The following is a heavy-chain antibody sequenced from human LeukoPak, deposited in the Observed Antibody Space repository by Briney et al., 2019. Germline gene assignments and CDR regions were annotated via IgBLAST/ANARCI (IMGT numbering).Heavy chain of an antibody. D-gene: IGHD2-2*01. V-gene: IGHV4-39*01. J-gene: IGHJ5*02. CDR2: IHYRGST. CDR1: GGSISSSSYY. Sequence: SETLSLTCTVSGGSISSSSYYWGWIRQPPGKELEWIGSIHYRGSTYYNPSLKSRVTISVDTSKNQFSLRLSSVTAADTAVYYCARPDRTATICYGVNWFDPWGQGTLVTVSS. CDR3: ARPDRTATICYGVNWFDP.